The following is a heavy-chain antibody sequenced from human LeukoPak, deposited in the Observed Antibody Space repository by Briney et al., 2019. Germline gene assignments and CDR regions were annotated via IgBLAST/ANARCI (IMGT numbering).Heavy chain of an antibody. V-gene: IGHV3-15*01. Sequence: GGSLRLSCAASGFTFSSYAMSWVRQAPGKGLEWVGRIKSKTDGGTTDYAAPVKGRFTISRDDSKNTLYLQMNSLKTEDTAVYYCTTGSFVVVPAATRSYWGQGTLVTVSS. CDR3: TTGSFVVVPAATRSY. CDR2: IKSKTDGGTT. J-gene: IGHJ4*02. D-gene: IGHD2-2*01. CDR1: GFTFSSYA.